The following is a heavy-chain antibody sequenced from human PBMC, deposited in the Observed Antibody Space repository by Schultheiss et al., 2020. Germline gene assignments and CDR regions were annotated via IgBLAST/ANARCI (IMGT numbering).Heavy chain of an antibody. CDR3: ARWVAVAGPGGTFDY. V-gene: IGHV4-34*01. J-gene: IGHJ4*02. Sequence: TLSLTCTVSGDSINGYYWNWVRQPPGKGLEWIGEINHSGSTNYNPSLKSRVTISVDTSKNQFSLKLSSVTAADTAVYYCARWVAVAGPGGTFDYWGQGTLVTVSS. CDR2: INHSGST. D-gene: IGHD6-19*01. CDR1: GDSINGYY.